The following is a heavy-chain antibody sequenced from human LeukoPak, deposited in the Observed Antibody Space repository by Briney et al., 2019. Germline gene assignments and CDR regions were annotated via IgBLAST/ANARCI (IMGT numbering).Heavy chain of an antibody. V-gene: IGHV1-69*02. J-gene: IGHJ5*02. Sequence: SVKVSCKASGGTLSSYSISWIRQAPGQGLELMGRIIPIVGLTNCAPRFQGRVTITADKDTTTACMELSGLRSEDTAVYYCARPRSTESGSYNWFDPWGQGTLVTVSS. CDR2: IIPIVGLT. CDR3: ARPRSTESGSYNWFDP. D-gene: IGHD1-26*01. CDR1: GGTLSSYS.